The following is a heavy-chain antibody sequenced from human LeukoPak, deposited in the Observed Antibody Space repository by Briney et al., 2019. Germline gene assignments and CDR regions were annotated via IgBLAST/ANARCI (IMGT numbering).Heavy chain of an antibody. D-gene: IGHD3-22*01. CDR1: GGSISSYY. CDR2: IYYSGTT. J-gene: IGHJ4*02. Sequence: SETLSLTCTVSGGSISSYYWNWIRQPPGKGLEWIGYIYYSGTTNYNPSLKSRVSMSVDTSKNQFSLKLSSVTAADTAVYYCARVASYYDSSGYFHVAFDYWGQGTLVTVSS. CDR3: ARVASYYDSSGYFHVAFDY. V-gene: IGHV4-59*12.